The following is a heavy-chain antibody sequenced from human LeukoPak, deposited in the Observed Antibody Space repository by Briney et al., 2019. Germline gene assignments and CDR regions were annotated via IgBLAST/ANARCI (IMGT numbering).Heavy chain of an antibody. CDR1: GFTFSSYS. Sequence: GGSLRLSCAASGFTFSSYSMNWVRQAPGKGLEWVSSISSSSSYIYYADSVKGRFTISRDNAKNSLYLQMNSLRAENTAVYYCARDNKNFGIAVAGSWGQGTLVTVS. J-gene: IGHJ5*02. V-gene: IGHV3-21*01. D-gene: IGHD6-19*01. CDR3: ARDNKNFGIAVAGS. CDR2: ISSSSSYI.